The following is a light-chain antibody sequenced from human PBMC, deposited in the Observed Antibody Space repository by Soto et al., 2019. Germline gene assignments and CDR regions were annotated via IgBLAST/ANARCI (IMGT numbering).Light chain of an antibody. V-gene: IGLV2-23*01. Sequence: QSVLTQPASVSGSPGQSITISCTGTSSDVGNYNLVSWYQQHPGKAPKLMIYEGSKRPSGVSYRFSGSKSGNTASLTISGLQAEDEADYYCCSYAGSSTLVFGGGTKLTVL. CDR2: EGS. CDR3: CSYAGSSTLV. CDR1: SSDVGNYNL. J-gene: IGLJ2*01.